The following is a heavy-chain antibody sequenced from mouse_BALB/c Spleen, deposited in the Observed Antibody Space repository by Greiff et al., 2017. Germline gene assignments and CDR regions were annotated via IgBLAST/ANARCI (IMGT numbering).Heavy chain of an antibody. CDR1: GYTFTSYT. Sequence: VQLQQSAAELARPGASVKMSCKASGYTFTSYTMHWVKQRPGQGLEWIGYINPSSGYTEYNQKFKDKTTLTADKSSSTAYMQLSSLTSEDSAVYYCARWWLLLPFDYWGQGTTLTVSS. CDR2: INPSSGYT. V-gene: IGHV1-4*02. CDR3: ARWWLLLPFDY. J-gene: IGHJ2*01. D-gene: IGHD2-3*01.